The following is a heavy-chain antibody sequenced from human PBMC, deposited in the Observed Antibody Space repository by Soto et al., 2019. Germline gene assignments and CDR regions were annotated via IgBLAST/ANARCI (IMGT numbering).Heavy chain of an antibody. J-gene: IGHJ4*02. V-gene: IGHV4-4*02. Sequence: SETLSLTCVVSSGSISSSNWWTWVRQPPGKGLEWIGEIYHSGSTNYNPSLESRVTMSVDKSKNQFSLKLSSVTAADTALYYCERQMTETAGFDYGGEGTRV. CDR1: SGSISSSNW. CDR3: ERQMTETAGFDY. CDR2: IYHSGST. D-gene: IGHD2-21*02.